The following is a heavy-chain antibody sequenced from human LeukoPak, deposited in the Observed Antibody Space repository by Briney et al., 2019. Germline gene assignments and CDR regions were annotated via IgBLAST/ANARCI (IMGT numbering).Heavy chain of an antibody. D-gene: IGHD1-26*01. CDR2: FDPEDGET. J-gene: IGHJ5*02. Sequence: ASVKVSCKVSGCTLTELSMHWVRQAPGKGLEWMGGFDPEDGETIYAQKFQGRVTMTEDTSTDTAYMELSSVRSEDTAVYYCATDSGSAPRDPWGQGTLVTVSS. CDR1: GCTLTELS. CDR3: ATDSGSAPRDP. V-gene: IGHV1-24*01.